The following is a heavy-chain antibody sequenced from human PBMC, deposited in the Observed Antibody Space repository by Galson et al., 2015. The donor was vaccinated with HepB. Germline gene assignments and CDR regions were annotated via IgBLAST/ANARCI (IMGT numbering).Heavy chain of an antibody. V-gene: IGHV3-72*01. Sequence: SLRLSCAASGFTFSDHYMDWVRQAPGKGLEWVGRSRNKANSHSTAYAASVKGRFTVSRDDSQSSLYLHMNSLKTEDTAVYYCVRSMSTVNPYFFDYWGQGVLVTVSS. J-gene: IGHJ4*02. CDR2: SRNKANSHST. D-gene: IGHD4-17*01. CDR1: GFTFSDHY. CDR3: VRSMSTVNPYFFDY.